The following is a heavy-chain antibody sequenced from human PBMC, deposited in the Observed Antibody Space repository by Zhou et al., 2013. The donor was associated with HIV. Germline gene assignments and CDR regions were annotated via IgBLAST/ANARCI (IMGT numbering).Heavy chain of an antibody. J-gene: IGHJ6*03. CDR1: GGPFNTYA. Sequence: QVHLEQSGAEVKKPGSSVKVSCKASGGPFNTYAVSWVRQAPGQGLEWMGGITAIFHTTTYTQKYQGRLIITADKSSNTVFMELNSLRSDDTAVYFCARGPNYHFYYLDVWGKGTSVTVSS. CDR2: ITAIFHTT. CDR3: ARGPNYHFYYLDV. V-gene: IGHV1-69*14. D-gene: IGHD1-7*01.